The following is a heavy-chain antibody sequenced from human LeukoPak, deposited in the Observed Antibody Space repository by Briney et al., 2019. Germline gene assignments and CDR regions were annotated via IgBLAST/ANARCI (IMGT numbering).Heavy chain of an antibody. CDR1: GFTFSSYS. CDR2: ISSSSSYI. V-gene: IGHV3-21*01. D-gene: IGHD6-13*01. CDR3: ARVLSDLYSRSPCFDY. Sequence: PGGSLRLSCAASGFTFSSYSMNWVRQAPGKGLEWVSSISSSSSYIYYADSVKGRFTISRDNAKNSLYLQMNSLRAEDTAVYYCARVLSDLYSRSPCFDYWGQGTLVTVSS. J-gene: IGHJ4*02.